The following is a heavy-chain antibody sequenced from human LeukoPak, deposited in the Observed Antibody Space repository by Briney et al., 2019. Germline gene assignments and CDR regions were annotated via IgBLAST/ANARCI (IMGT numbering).Heavy chain of an antibody. CDR1: GITFRNAW. J-gene: IGHJ4*02. Sequence: GGSLRLSCSASGITFRNAWMTWVRQAPGKGLEWVGRIKTKTDGGTTDYAAPVKGRFTISRDDSKNTLYLQMNSLKTEDTAVYYCTTDMLLWFGELLFDFDYWGQGTLVTVSS. V-gene: IGHV3-15*01. D-gene: IGHD3-10*01. CDR3: TTDMLLWFGELLFDFDY. CDR2: IKTKTDGGTT.